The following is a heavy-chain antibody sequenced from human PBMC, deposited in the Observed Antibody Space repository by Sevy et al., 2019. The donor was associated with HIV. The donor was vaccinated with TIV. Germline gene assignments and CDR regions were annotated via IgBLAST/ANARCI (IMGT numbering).Heavy chain of an antibody. J-gene: IGHJ3*02. CDR2: VKSKSHGETT. D-gene: IGHD2-2*01. Sequence: GGSLRLSCAASGFPFNKAWMNWVRQAPGKGLEWVGRVKSKSHGETTDYIAPVKGRFIISRDDSKITLYLQMNSLKAEDTAVYYCTTDIVVGPPAIMVDAFDIWGQATMVTVSS. CDR1: GFPFNKAW. V-gene: IGHV3-15*01. CDR3: TTDIVVGPPAIMVDAFDI.